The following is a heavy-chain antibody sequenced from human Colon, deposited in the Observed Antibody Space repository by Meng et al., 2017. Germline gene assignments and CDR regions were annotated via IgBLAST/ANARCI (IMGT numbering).Heavy chain of an antibody. CDR2: IYHSGST. CDR1: GCSIRSRYW. V-gene: IGHV4-4*02. D-gene: IGHD3-10*01. CDR3: ARVIYASGNMAHLDC. J-gene: IGHJ4*02. Sequence: GELQEAGPGMVKPSGHRSPTAAWAGCSIRSRYWWRWARPPPWRGLEWIGEIYHSGSTNYNPSLKNRLSLTVDKSKNQFSLTLHSVTAADTAVYYCARVIYASGNMAHLDCWGQGTLVTVSS.